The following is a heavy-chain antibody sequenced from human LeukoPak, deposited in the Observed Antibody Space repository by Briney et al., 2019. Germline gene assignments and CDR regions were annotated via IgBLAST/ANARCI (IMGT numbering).Heavy chain of an antibody. CDR2: ISSSSSYI. CDR1: GFTLSSYS. Sequence: SLRLSCAASGFTLSSYSMNWVRQAPGKGLEWVSSISSSSSYIYYADSVKGRFTISRDNAKNSLYLQMNSLRAEDTAVYYCASPENDAFDIWGQGTMVTVSS. J-gene: IGHJ3*02. CDR3: ASPENDAFDI. V-gene: IGHV3-21*01.